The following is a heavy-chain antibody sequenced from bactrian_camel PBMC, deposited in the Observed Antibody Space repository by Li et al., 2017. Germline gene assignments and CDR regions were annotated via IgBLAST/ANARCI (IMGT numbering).Heavy chain of an antibody. CDR2: IASDGRI. CDR3: AATGDSWGGDFGH. Sequence: HVQLVESGGGLVQPGGSRSLSCAASGYSSYCMGWFRQAPGKEREGVAAIASDGRISYADSVKGRFSISKDNAKNTLYLQMNSLKSEDTALYYCAATGDSWGGDFGHWGQGTQVTVS. J-gene: IGHJ6*01. CDR1: GYSSYC. D-gene: IGHD5*01. V-gene: IGHV3S53*01.